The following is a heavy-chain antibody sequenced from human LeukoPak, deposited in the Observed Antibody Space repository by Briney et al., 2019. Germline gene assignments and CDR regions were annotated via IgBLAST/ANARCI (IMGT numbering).Heavy chain of an antibody. CDR1: GYTFTSYY. V-gene: IGHV1-46*01. Sequence: ASVKVSCKASGYTFTSYYMHWVRQAPGQGLEWMGIINPSGGSTSYAQKFQGRVTMTEDTSTDTAYMELSSLRSEDTAVYYCATVYTAWELLPGAFDIWGQGTMVTVSS. CDR2: INPSGGST. J-gene: IGHJ3*02. CDR3: ATVYTAWELLPGAFDI. D-gene: IGHD1-26*01.